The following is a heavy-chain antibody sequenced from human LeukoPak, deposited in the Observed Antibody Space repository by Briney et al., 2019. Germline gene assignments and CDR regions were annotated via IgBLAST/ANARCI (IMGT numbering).Heavy chain of an antibody. CDR2: IIPIFGTA. Sequence: SVKVSCKASGGTFSSYIINWVRQAPGQGLEWMGGIIPIFGTADCAQKFQGRVTITADESTSTAYMELSSLRSEDTAVYYCARAYSSNWYYFDSWGQGTLVTVSS. D-gene: IGHD6-19*01. V-gene: IGHV1-69*13. J-gene: IGHJ4*02. CDR3: ARAYSSNWYYFDS. CDR1: GGTFSSYI.